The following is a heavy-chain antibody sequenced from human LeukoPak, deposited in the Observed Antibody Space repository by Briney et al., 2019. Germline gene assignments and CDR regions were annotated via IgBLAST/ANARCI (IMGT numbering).Heavy chain of an antibody. Sequence: SETLSLTCAVYGGSSSGYYWSWIRQPPGKGLEWIGEINHSGSTNYNPSLKSRVTISVDTSKNQFSLKLSSVTAADTAVYYCASDIFRYNWFDPWGQGTLVTVSS. CDR3: ASDIFRYNWFDP. J-gene: IGHJ5*02. CDR2: INHSGST. V-gene: IGHV4-34*01. CDR1: GGSSSGYY. D-gene: IGHD3-9*01.